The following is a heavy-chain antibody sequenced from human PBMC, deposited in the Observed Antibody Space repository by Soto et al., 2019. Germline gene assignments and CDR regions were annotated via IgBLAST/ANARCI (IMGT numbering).Heavy chain of an antibody. J-gene: IGHJ5*02. V-gene: IGHV1-3*01. D-gene: IGHD2-2*01. Sequence: GASVKVSCKASGYTFTIYSMHCVLQAPVQRLEWMGWINPGNGNTKYSQKFQGRVTITRDTSASTAYMELSSLRSEDTAVYYCARGAYHLLTLRFDPWGQGTLVTVSS. CDR3: ARGAYHLLTLRFDP. CDR1: GYTFTIYS. CDR2: INPGNGNT.